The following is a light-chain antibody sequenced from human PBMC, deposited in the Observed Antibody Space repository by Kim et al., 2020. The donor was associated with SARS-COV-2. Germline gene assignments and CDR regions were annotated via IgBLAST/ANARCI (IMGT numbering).Light chain of an antibody. J-gene: IGLJ2*01. CDR3: QAWDSTTASV. Sequence: VSPGQTASITCSGDKLGDKFPSWYQQRPGQSPVLVIYHGDKRPSGIPARFSGSNYGTTATLTISETQAMDEADYYCQAWDSTTASVFGGGTQLTVL. CDR1: KLGDKF. CDR2: HGD. V-gene: IGLV3-1*01.